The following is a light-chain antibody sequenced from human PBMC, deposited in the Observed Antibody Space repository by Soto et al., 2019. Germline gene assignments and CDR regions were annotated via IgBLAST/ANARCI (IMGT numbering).Light chain of an antibody. CDR1: QSVSSS. CDR2: DAS. Sequence: ETVMTQSPATLSVSLGERVTLSCRASQSVSSSLAWYQQKPGQAPRLVIYDASTRATGIPARFSGSGSGTEFTLTISSLQSEDFAVYYCQQYNNWPRTFGLGTNLEIK. CDR3: QQYNNWPRT. V-gene: IGKV3-15*01. J-gene: IGKJ2*01.